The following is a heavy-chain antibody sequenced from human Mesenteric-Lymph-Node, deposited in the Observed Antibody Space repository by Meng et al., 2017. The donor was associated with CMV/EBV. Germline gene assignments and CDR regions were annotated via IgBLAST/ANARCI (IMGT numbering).Heavy chain of an antibody. J-gene: IGHJ4*02. V-gene: IGHV4-39*07. CDR2: IYYSGST. Sequence: SETLSLTCTVSGGSISSSSYYWGWIRQPPGTGLEWIGTIYYSGSTYYNPSLKSRVTISVDTSKNQFSLKLSSVTAADTAVYYCARDYNWNYGVIDYWGQGTLVTVSS. CDR1: GGSISSSSYY. D-gene: IGHD1-7*01. CDR3: ARDYNWNYGVIDY.